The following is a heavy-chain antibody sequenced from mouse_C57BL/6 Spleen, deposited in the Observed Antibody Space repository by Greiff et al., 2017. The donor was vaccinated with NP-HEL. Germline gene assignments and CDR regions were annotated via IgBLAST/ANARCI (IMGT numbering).Heavy chain of an antibody. CDR2: INPNNGGT. CDR1: GYTFTDYN. J-gene: IGHJ2*01. D-gene: IGHD2-3*01. Sequence: EVQLQQSGPELVKPGASVKIPCKASGYTFTDYNMDWVKQSHGKSLEWIGDINPNNGGTIYNQKFKGKATLTVDKSSSTAYMELRSLTSEDTAVYYCARGYDGYYGSLYYFDYWGQGTTLTVSS. CDR3: ARGYDGYYGSLYYFDY. V-gene: IGHV1-18*01.